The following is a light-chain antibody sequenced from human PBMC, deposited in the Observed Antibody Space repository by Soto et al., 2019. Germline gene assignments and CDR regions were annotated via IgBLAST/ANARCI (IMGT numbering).Light chain of an antibody. V-gene: IGKV3-20*01. J-gene: IGKJ2*01. Sequence: EIVLTQSPGTLSLSPGERATLSCRASQSVSSSYLAWYQQKPGQAPRLLIYGASSRATGIPDRFSGSGSGTDFTLTISRLEDEDFAVYYCQQYGSSLLYTFGQGTKLEIK. CDR2: GAS. CDR1: QSVSSSY. CDR3: QQYGSSLLYT.